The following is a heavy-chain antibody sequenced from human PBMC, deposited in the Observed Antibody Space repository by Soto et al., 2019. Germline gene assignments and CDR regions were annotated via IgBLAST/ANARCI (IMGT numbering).Heavy chain of an antibody. V-gene: IGHV4-59*01. CDR2: IYYSGST. J-gene: IGHJ4*02. CDR3: AREDNGGWDY. Sequence: SETLSLTYTVSGGSISSYYWSWIRQPPGKGLEWIGYIYYSGSTNYNPSLKSRVTISVDTSKNQFSLKLSSVTAADTAVYYCAREDNGGWDYWGQGTLVTVSS. CDR1: GGSISSYY. D-gene: IGHD1-20*01.